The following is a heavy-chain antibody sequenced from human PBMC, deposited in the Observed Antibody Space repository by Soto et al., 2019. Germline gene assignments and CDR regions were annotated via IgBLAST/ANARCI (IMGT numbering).Heavy chain of an antibody. Sequence: GASVKVSCKASGGTFSSFAITWVRQAPGQGLEWMGGIIPMFGIADYAQQFQGRVTMTTDTSTSTAYMELRSLRSDDTAVYYCARTMTTVTPAWFDPWGQRTLVTVSS. V-gene: IGHV1-69*10. D-gene: IGHD4-17*01. J-gene: IGHJ5*02. CDR1: GGTFSSFA. CDR2: IIPMFGIA. CDR3: ARTMTTVTPAWFDP.